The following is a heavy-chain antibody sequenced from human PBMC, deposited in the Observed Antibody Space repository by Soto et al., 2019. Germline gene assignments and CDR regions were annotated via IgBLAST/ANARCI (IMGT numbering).Heavy chain of an antibody. Sequence: PGGSRRLSWAASGFTFSCSAMHWVRQTSGEGLEWVGRIRSKVNSYATAYAASVKGRFTISRDDSKNTAYLQMNSLKTEDTAVYYCTRDSSGWPDWGQGTLVTVSS. CDR2: IRSKVNSYAT. D-gene: IGHD6-19*01. J-gene: IGHJ4*02. CDR3: TRDSSGWPD. V-gene: IGHV3-73*01. CDR1: GFTFSCSA.